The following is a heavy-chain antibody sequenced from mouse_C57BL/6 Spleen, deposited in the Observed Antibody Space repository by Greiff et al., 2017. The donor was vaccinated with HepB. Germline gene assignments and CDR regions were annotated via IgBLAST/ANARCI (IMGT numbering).Heavy chain of an antibody. D-gene: IGHD2-5*01. CDR1: GYTFTSYW. J-gene: IGHJ2*01. V-gene: IGHV1-55*01. CDR3: ARYYSNYRYYFDY. CDR2: IYPGSGST. Sequence: QVQLQQPGAELVKPGASVKMSCKASGYTFTSYWITWVKQRPGQGLEWIGDIYPGSGSTNYNEKFKSKATLTVDTSSSTAYMQLSSLTSEDFAVYYCARYYSNYRYYFDYWGQGTTLTVSS.